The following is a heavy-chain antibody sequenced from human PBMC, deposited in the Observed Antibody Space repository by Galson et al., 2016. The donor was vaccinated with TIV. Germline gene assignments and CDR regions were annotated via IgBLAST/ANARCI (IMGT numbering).Heavy chain of an antibody. CDR1: GYMFSSYG. D-gene: IGHD3-10*01. J-gene: IGHJ2*01. CDR2: IRYDGSNK. Sequence: SLRLSCAVSGYMFSSYGMHWVRQAPGKGLEWVAFIRYDGSNKYYADSVKGRLTISRDNSMNTLYLQMNSLRAEDTAVYYCAKDSGSYFSYGYFDLWGRGTLVTVSS. CDR3: AKDSGSYFSYGYFDL. V-gene: IGHV3-30*02.